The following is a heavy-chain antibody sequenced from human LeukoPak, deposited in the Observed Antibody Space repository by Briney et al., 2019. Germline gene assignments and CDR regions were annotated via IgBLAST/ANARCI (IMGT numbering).Heavy chain of an antibody. V-gene: IGHV3-23*01. D-gene: IGHD2-21*02. J-gene: IGHJ3*02. CDR1: GFTFSSYA. CDR3: FVVAAIPRRYAFDI. CDR2: ISGSGGST. Sequence: PGGSLSLSCAASGFTFSSYAMSWVRQAPGKGLEWVSAISGSGGSTYYADSVKGRFTIFRDNSKNTLYLQMNSLRAEDTAVYYCFVVAAIPRRYAFDIWGQGTMVTVSS.